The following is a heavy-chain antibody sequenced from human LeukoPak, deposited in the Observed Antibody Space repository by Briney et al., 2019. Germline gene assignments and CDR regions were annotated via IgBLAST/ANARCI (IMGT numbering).Heavy chain of an antibody. V-gene: IGHV1-46*01. CDR3: ARESDIVVAGTGFDY. D-gene: IGHD6-19*01. CDR2: INLIGGST. CDR1: GYPFTSYY. J-gene: IGHJ4*02. Sequence: GASVTVSCKASGYPFTSYYMHWVRLAPGQGLEWMGIINLIGGSTRYAQKFQGRVTMTRDTSTSTVYMELSSLRSEDTAVYHCARESDIVVAGTGFDYWGQRTLVTVSS.